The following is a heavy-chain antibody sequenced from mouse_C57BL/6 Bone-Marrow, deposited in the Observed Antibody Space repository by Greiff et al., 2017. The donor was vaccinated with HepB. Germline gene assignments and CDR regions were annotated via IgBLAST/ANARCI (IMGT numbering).Heavy chain of an antibody. CDR1: GYTFTSYW. J-gene: IGHJ3*01. V-gene: IGHV1-7*01. CDR3: AREGATMITRKVWFAY. Sequence: QVQLKESGAELAKPGASVKLSCKASGYTFTSYWMHWVKQRPGQGLEWIGYINPSSGYTKYNQKFKDKATLTADKSSSTAYMQLSSLTYEDSAVYYCAREGATMITRKVWFAYWGQGTLVTVSA. D-gene: IGHD2-4*01. CDR2: INPSSGYT.